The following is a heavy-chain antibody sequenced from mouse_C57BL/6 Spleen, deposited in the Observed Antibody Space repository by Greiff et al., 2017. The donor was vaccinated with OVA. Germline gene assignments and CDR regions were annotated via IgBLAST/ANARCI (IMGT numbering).Heavy chain of an antibody. CDR1: GYTFTSYG. D-gene: IGHD4-1*02. J-gene: IGHJ2*01. Sequence: QVQLKESGAELARPGASVKLSCKASGYTFTSYGISWVKQRTGQGLEWIGEIYPRSGNTYYNEKFKGKATLTADKSSSTAYMELRSLTSEDSAVYFCARSQLGQKGLFDYWGQGTTLTVSS. CDR3: ARSQLGQKGLFDY. CDR2: IYPRSGNT. V-gene: IGHV1-81*01.